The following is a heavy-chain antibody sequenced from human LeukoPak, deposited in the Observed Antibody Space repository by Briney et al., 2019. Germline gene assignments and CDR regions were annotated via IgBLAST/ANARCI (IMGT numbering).Heavy chain of an antibody. Sequence: GASVKVSCKASGYTFTGYYMHWVRQAPGQGLEWMGWINPNSVGTNYAQKFQGRVTMTRDTSINTAYMEMSRLRSDDTAVYYCAREAYDSGSSRTDYYYMDVWGKGTTVTISS. D-gene: IGHD3-10*01. CDR1: GYTFTGYY. CDR2: INPNSVGT. V-gene: IGHV1-2*02. CDR3: AREAYDSGSSRTDYYYMDV. J-gene: IGHJ6*03.